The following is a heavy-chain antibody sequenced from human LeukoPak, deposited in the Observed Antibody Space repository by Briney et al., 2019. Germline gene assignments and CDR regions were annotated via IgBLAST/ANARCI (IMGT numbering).Heavy chain of an antibody. D-gene: IGHD2-21*02. Sequence: SQTLSLTCTVSGRSISSGSYYWSWIRQPAGKGLECIGRIYTSGSTNYNPSLKSRVTISVDTSKNQFSLKLSSVTAADTAVYYCAREPSVTTMSYFDYWGQGTLVTVSS. CDR1: GRSISSGSYY. CDR3: AREPSVTTMSYFDY. J-gene: IGHJ4*02. V-gene: IGHV4-61*02. CDR2: IYTSGST.